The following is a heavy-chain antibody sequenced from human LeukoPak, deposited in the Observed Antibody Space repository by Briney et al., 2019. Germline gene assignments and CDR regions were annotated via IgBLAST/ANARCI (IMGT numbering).Heavy chain of an antibody. V-gene: IGHV3-13*01. CDR3: ARGGISAFMPDNWYFDL. Sequence: GGSLRLPCAASGFTFSNYDMHWVRQTTGKGLEWVSAIGSAGATYYPGSLKGRFTISRENAKNSLFLQMNSLRVGDTAVYFCARGGISAFMPDNWYFDLWGRGTLVTVSS. D-gene: IGHD1-26*01. CDR2: IGSAGAT. J-gene: IGHJ2*01. CDR1: GFTFSNYD.